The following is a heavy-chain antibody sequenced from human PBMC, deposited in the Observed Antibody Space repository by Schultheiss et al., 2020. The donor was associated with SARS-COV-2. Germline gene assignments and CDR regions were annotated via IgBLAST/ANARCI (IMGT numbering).Heavy chain of an antibody. CDR2: INHSGST. J-gene: IGHJ6*02. V-gene: IGHV4-34*01. CDR3: ARGDYDFWSGYSHGMDV. CDR1: GGSFSGYY. Sequence: ESLKISCAVYGGSFSGYYWSWIRQPPGKGLEWIGEINHSGSTNYNPSLKSRVTISVDTSKNQFSLKLSSVTAADTAVYYCARGDYDFWSGYSHGMDVWGQGTTVTVSS. D-gene: IGHD3-3*01.